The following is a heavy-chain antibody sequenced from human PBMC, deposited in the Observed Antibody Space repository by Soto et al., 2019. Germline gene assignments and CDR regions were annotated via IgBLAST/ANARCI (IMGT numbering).Heavy chain of an antibody. CDR3: ARPSGLLGQFSALVDY. CDR1: GGSFSNSA. Sequence: QVQLVQSGSEVRRPGSSVKVSCKASGGSFSNSAIAWVRQAPGQGLEWLGMIIPIFTTTNYAQKFKDRLTTTAYGSTSTAYMELSGLKSEDTAVYFCARPSGLLGQFSALVDYWGQGTLVTVSS. V-gene: IGHV1-69*18. J-gene: IGHJ4*02. D-gene: IGHD5-12*01. CDR2: IIPIFTTT.